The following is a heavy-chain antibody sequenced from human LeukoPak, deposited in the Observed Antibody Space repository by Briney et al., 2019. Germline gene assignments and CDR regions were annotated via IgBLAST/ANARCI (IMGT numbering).Heavy chain of an antibody. V-gene: IGHV3-30*18. J-gene: IGHJ5*02. D-gene: IGHD6-19*01. CDR1: GFTFSSYG. Sequence: PGRSLRLSCAASGFTFSSYGMHWVRQAPGKGLEWVAVISYDGSNKYYADSVKGRFTISRDNSKNTLYLQMNSLRAEDTAVYYCAKNHLGYSSGWSNWFDPWGQGTLVTVSS. CDR2: ISYDGSNK. CDR3: AKNHLGYSSGWSNWFDP.